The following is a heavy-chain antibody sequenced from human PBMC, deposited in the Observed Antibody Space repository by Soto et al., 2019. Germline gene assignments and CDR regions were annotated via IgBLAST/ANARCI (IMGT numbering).Heavy chain of an antibody. D-gene: IGHD5-18*01. CDR2: IYPGDSDT. Sequence: PGESLKISCKGSGYSFTSYWIGWVRQMPGKGLEWMGIIYPGDSDTRYSPSFQGQVTISAGKSISTAYLQWSSLKASDTAMYYCARHYASRRDTAMVTPYYYYGMDVWGQGTTVTVSS. V-gene: IGHV5-51*01. J-gene: IGHJ6*02. CDR3: ARHYASRRDTAMVTPYYYYGMDV. CDR1: GYSFTSYW.